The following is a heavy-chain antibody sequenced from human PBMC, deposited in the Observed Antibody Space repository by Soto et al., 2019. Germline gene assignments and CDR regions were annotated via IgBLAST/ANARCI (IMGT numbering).Heavy chain of an antibody. V-gene: IGHV3-23*01. CDR2: ISGSGGST. Sequence: GGSLRLSCAASGFTFSSYAMSWARQAPGKGLEWVSAISGSGGSTYYADSVKGRFTISRDNSKNTLYLQMNSLRAEDTAVYYCAKVSASITIFGVVLENYYGMDVWGQGTTVTVSS. D-gene: IGHD3-3*01. CDR3: AKVSASITIFGVVLENYYGMDV. CDR1: GFTFSSYA. J-gene: IGHJ6*02.